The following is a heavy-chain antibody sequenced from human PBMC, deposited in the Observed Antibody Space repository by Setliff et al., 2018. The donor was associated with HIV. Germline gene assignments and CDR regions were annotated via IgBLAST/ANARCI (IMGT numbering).Heavy chain of an antibody. CDR1: GFSFSNDW. Sequence: PGGSLRLSCAASGFSFSNDWMNWVRQAPGKGLEWVGRIKSKSAGGTSDYTAPVKGRFTISRDDSKNMLYPQMNSLKMEDTAVYYCTTGGGGADWGQGTLVTVSS. V-gene: IGHV3-15*01. CDR2: IKSKSAGGTS. CDR3: TTGGGGAD. J-gene: IGHJ4*02. D-gene: IGHD3-16*01.